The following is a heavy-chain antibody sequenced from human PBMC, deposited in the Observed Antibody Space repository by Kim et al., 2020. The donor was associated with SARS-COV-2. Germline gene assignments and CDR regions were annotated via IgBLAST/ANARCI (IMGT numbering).Heavy chain of an antibody. CDR3: AGGRAGVVSGAILGFGPDYDYYVMDV. J-gene: IGHJ6*02. V-gene: IGHV4-34*01. Sequence: SETLSLTCAVYGGSFSGYHWSWIRQPPGKGLEWIGVINHSGSTNYSPTPKSRVTITIDTARNRSTLKLTPVTVADTAPYYCAGGRAGVVSGAILGFGPDYDYYVMDVWGQGTTVTVSS. CDR2: INHSGST. CDR1: GGSFSGYH. D-gene: IGHD3-3*01.